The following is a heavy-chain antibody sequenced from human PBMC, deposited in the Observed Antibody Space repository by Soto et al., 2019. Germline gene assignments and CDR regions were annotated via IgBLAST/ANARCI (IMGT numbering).Heavy chain of an antibody. D-gene: IGHD6-13*01. CDR1: GGSVSSGSYY. J-gene: IGHJ6*02. CDR3: ARDQRSTAAAAMGGMDV. CDR2: IYYSGST. Sequence: PSETLSLTCTVSGGSVSSGSYYWSWIRQPPGKGLEWIGYIYYSGSTNYNPSLKSRVTISVDTSKNQFSLKLSSVTAADTAVYYCARDQRSTAAAAMGGMDVWGQGTTVTVSS. V-gene: IGHV4-61*01.